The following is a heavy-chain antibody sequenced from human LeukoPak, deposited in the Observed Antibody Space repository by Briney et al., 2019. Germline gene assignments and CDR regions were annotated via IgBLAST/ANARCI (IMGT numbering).Heavy chain of an antibody. CDR1: GFSFSSYW. CDR3: ARGSPLGGN. V-gene: IGHV3-74*03. J-gene: IGHJ4*02. Sequence: GGSLRLSCAASGFSFSSYWMSWVRQAPGKGLVWVSHINSDGSNIKYADSVKGRFTISRDNAKNTLSLQMNSLRAEDTAVYYCARGSPLGGNWGQGTLVTVSS. CDR2: INSDGSNI.